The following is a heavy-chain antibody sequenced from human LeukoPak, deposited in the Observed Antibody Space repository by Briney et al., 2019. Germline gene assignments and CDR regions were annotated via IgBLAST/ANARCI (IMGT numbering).Heavy chain of an antibody. CDR1: GGSISSGGYY. D-gene: IGHD3-10*01. V-gene: IGHV4-31*03. CDR3: ARGLGPGRFGESIYFDY. J-gene: IGHJ4*02. Sequence: SSETLSLTCTVSGGSISSGGYYWSWIRQHPGTGLEWIGYIYYSGSTYYNPSLKSRVTISVDTSKNQFSLKLSSVTAADTAVYYCARGLGPGRFGESIYFDYWGQGTLVTVSS. CDR2: IYYSGST.